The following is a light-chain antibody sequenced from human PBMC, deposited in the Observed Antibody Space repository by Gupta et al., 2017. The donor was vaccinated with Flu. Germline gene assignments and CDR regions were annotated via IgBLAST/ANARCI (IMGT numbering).Light chain of an antibody. Sequence: TLALRPGERAHLSCMATQSVSSYLAWYQQKPRQAPRLLIYDASNRATGIPARFSGSGSGTDFTLTISSLEPEDFAVYYCQQRSNWPPGYTFGQGTKLEIK. V-gene: IGKV3-11*01. J-gene: IGKJ2*01. CDR3: QQRSNWPPGYT. CDR2: DAS. CDR1: QSVSSY.